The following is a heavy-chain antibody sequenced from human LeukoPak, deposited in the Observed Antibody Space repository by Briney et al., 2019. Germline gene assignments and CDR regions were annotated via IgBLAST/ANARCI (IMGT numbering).Heavy chain of an antibody. CDR2: INPSGGTT. CDR1: GYTFTSYY. D-gene: IGHD5-18*01. Sequence: ASVKVSCKASGYTFTSYYMHWVRQAPGQGLGWMGMINPSGGTTSYAQKFQGRVTMTRDTSTSTVYMELSSLRSEDTAIYYCARDLVQLWPRYYFDFWGQGALVTVSS. V-gene: IGHV1-46*01. CDR3: ARDLVQLWPRYYFDF. J-gene: IGHJ4*02.